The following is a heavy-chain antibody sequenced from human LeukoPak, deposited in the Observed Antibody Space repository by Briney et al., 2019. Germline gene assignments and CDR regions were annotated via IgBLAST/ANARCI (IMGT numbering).Heavy chain of an antibody. CDR1: GGSISSGGYS. CDR2: IYFTGST. V-gene: IGHV4-61*08. J-gene: IGHJ6*02. CDR3: ARETYYYGMDV. Sequence: SQTLSLTCAVSGGSISSGGYSWSWIRQPPGKGLEWMGYIYFTGSTNYNPSLKSRVTMSVDTSKNQFSLRLSSVTAADTAVYYCARETYYYGMDVWGLGTTVTVSS.